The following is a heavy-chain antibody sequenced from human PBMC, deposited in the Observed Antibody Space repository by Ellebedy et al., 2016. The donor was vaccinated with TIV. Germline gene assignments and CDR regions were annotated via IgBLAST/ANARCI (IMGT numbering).Heavy chain of an antibody. Sequence: SETLSLXXSVSGGSITRGDYSWTWIRQPPGKGLEWIGNIYYAGSTSYFPSLKSRVTMSVDTSKNQFSLTLASVTAADTAVYYCARQHYGDFVIDYWGQGALVTVSS. J-gene: IGHJ4*02. CDR2: IYYAGST. V-gene: IGHV4-30-2*01. CDR3: ARQHYGDFVIDY. D-gene: IGHD4-17*01. CDR1: GGSITRGDYS.